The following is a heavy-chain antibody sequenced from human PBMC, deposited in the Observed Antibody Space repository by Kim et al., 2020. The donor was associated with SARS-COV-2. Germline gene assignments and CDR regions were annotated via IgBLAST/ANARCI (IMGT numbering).Heavy chain of an antibody. Sequence: GGSLRLSCAVSGFTFSNYWMGWVRQTPGKGLQWVANIKQDGSYQYYVDSVKGRFTISRDNAKNSLYLQMNSLRPEDTAVYYCARVGYSSSPLEHWGQGTL. CDR3: ARVGYSSSPLEH. D-gene: IGHD6-6*01. J-gene: IGHJ1*01. CDR2: IKQDGSYQ. CDR1: GFTFSNYW. V-gene: IGHV3-7*01.